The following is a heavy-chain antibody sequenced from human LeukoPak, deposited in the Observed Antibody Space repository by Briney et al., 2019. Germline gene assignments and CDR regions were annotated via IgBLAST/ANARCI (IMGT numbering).Heavy chain of an antibody. CDR1: GFTFSTYI. J-gene: IGHJ4*02. V-gene: IGHV3-21*01. CDR2: ITSSSSYI. CDR3: ARVMSGSLTFDF. D-gene: IGHD3-10*01. Sequence: GGSLRLSCAASGFTFSTYIMIWVRQAPGKGLEWVSSITSSSSYIYYANSVKGRFTISRNNAKNSLYLQMNSLRAEDTAVYYCARVMSGSLTFDFWGQGTLVTVSS.